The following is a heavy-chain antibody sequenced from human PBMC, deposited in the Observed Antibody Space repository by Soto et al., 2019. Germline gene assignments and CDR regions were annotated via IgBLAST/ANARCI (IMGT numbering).Heavy chain of an antibody. V-gene: IGHV3-15*01. CDR3: TTDLDSSGYYYYYGMDV. J-gene: IGHJ6*02. D-gene: IGHD3-22*01. CDR1: GFTFSNAW. Sequence: GGSLRLSCAASGFTFSNAWMSWVRQAPGKGLEWVGRIKSKTDGGTTDYAAPVKGRFTISRDDSKNTLYLQMNSLKTEDTAVYYCTTDLDSSGYYYYYGMDVWGQGTTVTVSS. CDR2: IKSKTDGGTT.